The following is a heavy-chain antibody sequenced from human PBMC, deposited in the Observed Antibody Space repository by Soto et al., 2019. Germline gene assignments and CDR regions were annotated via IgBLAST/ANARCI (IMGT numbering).Heavy chain of an antibody. J-gene: IGHJ4*02. Sequence: SETLSLTCTVSGGSISSGGYYWSWIRQRPGKGLEWIGDIHYSGSTFYNPSLKSRVTISVDTSENQFSLKLSSMTAADTAVYYCARGEVLPAASLDYWGQGTLVTVSS. D-gene: IGHD2-2*01. V-gene: IGHV4-31*03. CDR1: GGSISSGGYY. CDR3: ARGEVLPAASLDY. CDR2: IHYSGST.